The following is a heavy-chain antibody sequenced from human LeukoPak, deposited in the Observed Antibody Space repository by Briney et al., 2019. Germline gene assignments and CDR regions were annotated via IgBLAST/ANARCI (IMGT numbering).Heavy chain of an antibody. CDR3: TTIQDIASFSLDF. Sequence: GGSLRLSCAASGFTFTHAWMTWVRQAPGKGLEWVARLKSKASGETTDYAAPVKGRFTISRDDSENTLYLQMNSLKNEDTAVYFCTTIQDIASFSLDFWGQGTLVTVSS. J-gene: IGHJ4*02. V-gene: IGHV3-15*01. CDR2: LKSKASGETT. CDR1: GFTFTHAW. D-gene: IGHD2-15*01.